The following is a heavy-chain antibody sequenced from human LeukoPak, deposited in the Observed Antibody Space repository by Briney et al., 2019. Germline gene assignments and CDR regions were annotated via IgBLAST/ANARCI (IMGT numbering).Heavy chain of an antibody. V-gene: IGHV3-23*01. D-gene: IGHD2-21*01. J-gene: IGHJ4*02. CDR3: AKDLAYCGGDCYSPFDY. CDR1: GFTFSSYA. CDR2: ISGSGGST. Sequence: GXXLRLSCAASGFTFSSYAMSWVRQAPGKGLEWVSAISGSGGSTYYADSVKGRFTISRDNSKNTLYLQMNSLRAEDTAVYYCAKDLAYCGGDCYSPFDYWAREPWSPSPQ.